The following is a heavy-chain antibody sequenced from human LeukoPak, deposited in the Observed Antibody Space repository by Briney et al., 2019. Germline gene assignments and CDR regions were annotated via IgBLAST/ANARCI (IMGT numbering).Heavy chain of an antibody. D-gene: IGHD6-13*01. CDR3: AKDHGGIAI. CDR2: ISYDGSNK. J-gene: IGHJ3*02. Sequence: PGRSLRLSCVASGFSFISYTMHWVRQAPGKGLEWVAVISYDGSNKYYADSVKGRFTISRDNSKNTLYLQMNSLRAEDTAVYYCAKDHGGIAIWGQGTMVTVSS. CDR1: GFSFISYT. V-gene: IGHV3-30*04.